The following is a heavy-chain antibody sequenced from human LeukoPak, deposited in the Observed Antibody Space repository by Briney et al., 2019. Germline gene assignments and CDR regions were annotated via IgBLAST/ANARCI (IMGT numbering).Heavy chain of an antibody. Sequence: GESLKISCKGSGYSFSSNWIGWLRQMPGKGLEWMGVIYPGDSDTTYSPSFQGQVTISADKSINTAYLQWSSLKASDTAMYYCARVITSSHYYYYMDAWGKGTTVTVSS. J-gene: IGHJ6*03. CDR2: IYPGDSDT. V-gene: IGHV5-51*01. D-gene: IGHD2-2*01. CDR1: GYSFSSNW. CDR3: ARVITSSHYYYYMDA.